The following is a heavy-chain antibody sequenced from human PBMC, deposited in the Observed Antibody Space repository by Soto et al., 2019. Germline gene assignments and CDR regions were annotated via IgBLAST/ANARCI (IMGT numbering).Heavy chain of an antibody. CDR2: ISGSGGST. Sequence: PGGSLRLSCAASGFTFSSYAMSWVRQAPGKGLEWVSAISGSGGSTYYADSVKGRFTISRDNSKNTLYLQMNSLRAEDTAVYYCAKFEGSSSWYATLYYFDYWGQGTLVTVSS. CDR1: GFTFSSYA. V-gene: IGHV3-23*01. J-gene: IGHJ4*02. CDR3: AKFEGSSSWYATLYYFDY. D-gene: IGHD6-13*01.